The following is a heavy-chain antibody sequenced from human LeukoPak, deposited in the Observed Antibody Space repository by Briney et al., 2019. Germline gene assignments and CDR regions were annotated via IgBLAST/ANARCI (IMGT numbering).Heavy chain of an antibody. D-gene: IGHD3-10*01. CDR2: INPAGSDT. J-gene: IGHJ4*02. Sequence: GGSLRLSCEVSGLTFSDYWMGWVRQAPGKGLEWVANINPAGSDTYYVDSVKGRFTISRDNARKSTFLQMNNLRVEDTALYFCFRWGVAAEMQDWGQGTLVTVSS. CDR1: GLTFSDYW. V-gene: IGHV3-7*01. CDR3: FRWGVAAEMQD.